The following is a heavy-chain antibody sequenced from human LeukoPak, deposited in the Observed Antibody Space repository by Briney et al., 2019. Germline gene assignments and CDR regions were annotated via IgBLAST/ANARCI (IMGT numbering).Heavy chain of an antibody. CDR1: GVSISSSNW. CDR3: ARVVVVTATPVNYFDY. Sequence: SGTLSRTCAVSGVSISSSNWWSWVRQPPGKGLEWIGEIYHSGNTNYNPSLKSRVTISVDKSKNQFSLKLTSVTAADTAVYYCARVVVVTATPVNYFDYWGQGTLVTVSS. CDR2: IYHSGNT. V-gene: IGHV4-4*02. J-gene: IGHJ4*02. D-gene: IGHD2-15*01.